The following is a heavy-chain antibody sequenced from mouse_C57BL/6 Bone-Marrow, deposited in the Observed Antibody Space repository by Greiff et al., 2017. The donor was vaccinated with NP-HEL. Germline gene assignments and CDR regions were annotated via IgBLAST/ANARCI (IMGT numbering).Heavy chain of an antibody. CDR2: LNYDGSRT. CDR1: GFTFSDYY. V-gene: IGHV5-16*01. CDR3: ARGPYYCDV. J-gene: IGHJ2*01. Sequence: EVMLVESEGGLVQPGSSMKLSCTASGFTFSDYYMAWVRQVPEKGLEWVANLNYDGSRTYYLDSLKSRFIISRDTAKNLLYLQMSRLKAEDTATYYCARGPYYCDVWGQGTILTVSS.